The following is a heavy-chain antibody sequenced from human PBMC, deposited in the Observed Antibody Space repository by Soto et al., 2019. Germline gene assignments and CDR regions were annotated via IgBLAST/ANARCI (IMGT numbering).Heavy chain of an antibody. CDR3: STELGDDLAGHFDS. J-gene: IGHJ4*02. Sequence: QVQSVQSGAEVKKPGSSVKVSCKASGVTFSSETISWVRQAPGQGLEWVGGIIPLFGTANYAQKFQGRVTITADDSTSTLYIELGSLRSDNTAVDYWSTELGDDLAGHFDSLGQGTLVTVAS. CDR2: IIPLFGTA. D-gene: IGHD2-21*01. CDR1: GVTFSSET. V-gene: IGHV1-69*01.